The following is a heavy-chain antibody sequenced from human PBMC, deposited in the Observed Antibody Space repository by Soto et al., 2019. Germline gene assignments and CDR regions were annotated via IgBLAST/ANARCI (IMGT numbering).Heavy chain of an antibody. CDR1: GGTFSSYA. CDR3: ARDHVYRGYSYGPGFYYYYGMDV. V-gene: IGHV1-69*01. Sequence: QVQLVQSGAEVKKPGSSVKVSCKASGGTFSSYAISWVRQAPGQGLEWMGGIIPIFGTANYAQKLQGRVTITADESTSTAYMELSSLRSEDTAVYYCARDHVYRGYSYGPGFYYYYGMDVWGQGTTVTVSS. D-gene: IGHD5-18*01. CDR2: IIPIFGTA. J-gene: IGHJ6*02.